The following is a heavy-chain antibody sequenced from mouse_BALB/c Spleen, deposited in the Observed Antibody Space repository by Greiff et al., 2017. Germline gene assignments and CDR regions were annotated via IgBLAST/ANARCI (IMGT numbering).Heavy chain of an antibody. Sequence: VQLQQSGPGLVQPSQSLSITCTVSGFSLTSYGVHWVRQSPGKGLGWLGVIWSGGSTDYNAAFISRLSISKDNSKSQVFFKMNSLQADDTAIYYCARNVGDGYSSFAYWGQGTLVTVSA. CDR1: GFSLTSYG. CDR3: ARNVGDGYSSFAY. CDR2: IWSGGST. V-gene: IGHV2-4-1*01. D-gene: IGHD2-3*01. J-gene: IGHJ3*01.